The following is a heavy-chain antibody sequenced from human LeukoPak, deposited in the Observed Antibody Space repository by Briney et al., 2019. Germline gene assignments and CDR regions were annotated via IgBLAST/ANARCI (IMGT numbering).Heavy chain of an antibody. D-gene: IGHD2-2*01. Sequence: SVKVSCKASGGTFSSYAISWVRQAPGQGLEWMGGIIPIFGTANYAQKFQGRVTITADESTSTAYMELSSLRSEDTAVYYCARVICSTISCGMDVWGQGTTVTVSS. V-gene: IGHV1-69*01. CDR1: GGTFSSYA. CDR3: ARVICSTISCGMDV. CDR2: IIPIFGTA. J-gene: IGHJ6*02.